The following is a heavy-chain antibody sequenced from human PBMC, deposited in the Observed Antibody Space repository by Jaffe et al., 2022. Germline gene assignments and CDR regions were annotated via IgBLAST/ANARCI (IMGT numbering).Heavy chain of an antibody. Sequence: QVQLVQSGAEVKKPGASVKVSCKASGYTFTSYDINWVRQATGQGLEWMGWMNPNSGNTGYAQKFQGRVTMTRNTSISTAYMELSSLRSEDTAVYYCARFGYYGSGSYYKWASTSIDYWGQGTLVTVSS. D-gene: IGHD3-10*01. V-gene: IGHV1-8*01. CDR1: GYTFTSYD. J-gene: IGHJ4*02. CDR3: ARFGYYGSGSYYKWASTSIDY. CDR2: MNPNSGNT.